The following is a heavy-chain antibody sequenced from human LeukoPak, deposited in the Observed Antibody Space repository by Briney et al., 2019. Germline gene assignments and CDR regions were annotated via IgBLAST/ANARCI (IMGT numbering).Heavy chain of an antibody. J-gene: IGHJ4*02. CDR1: GFTFSSYA. CDR2: ISGSGGST. V-gene: IGHV3-23*01. D-gene: IGHD5-24*01. CDR3: AEGDGYNDYYFDY. Sequence: GGSLRLSCAASGFTFSSYAMSWVRQAPGKGLEWVSAISGSGGSTYYADSVKGRFTISRDNSKNTLYLQMNSLRAEDTAVYYCAEGDGYNDYYFDYWGQGTLVTVSS.